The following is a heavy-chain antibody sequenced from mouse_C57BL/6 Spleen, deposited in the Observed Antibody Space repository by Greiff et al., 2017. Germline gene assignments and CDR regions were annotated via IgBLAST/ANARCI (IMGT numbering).Heavy chain of an antibody. CDR2: ISSSGST. D-gene: IGHD1-1*01. V-gene: IGHV3-4*01. CDR3: ASPLITLEAMDY. J-gene: IGHJ4*01. Sequence: EVKLQESGPALVKPSQTVSLTCTVTGYSITNGNHWWNWIRQVSGSKLEWIGYISSSGSTDSNPSLKSRISITRDTSQNQLFLQLNSVTTEDIATYYCASPLITLEAMDYWGQGTSVTVSS. CDR1: GYSITNGNHW.